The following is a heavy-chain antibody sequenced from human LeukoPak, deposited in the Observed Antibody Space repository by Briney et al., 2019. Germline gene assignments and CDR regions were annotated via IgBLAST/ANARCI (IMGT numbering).Heavy chain of an antibody. CDR1: GFTFSSYG. V-gene: IGHV3-30*02. CDR2: IRYDGSNK. D-gene: IGHD3-9*01. Sequence: QPGGSLRLSCAASGFTFSSYGMHWVRQAPGKGLEWVAFIRYDGSNKYYADSVKGRFTISRDNSKNTLYLQMNSLRAEDTAVYYCARESYDILTGSKWAFDIWGQGTMVTVSS. J-gene: IGHJ3*02. CDR3: ARESYDILTGSKWAFDI.